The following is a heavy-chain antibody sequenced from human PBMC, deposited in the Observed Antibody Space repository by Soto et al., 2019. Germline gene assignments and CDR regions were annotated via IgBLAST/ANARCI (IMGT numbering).Heavy chain of an antibody. CDR3: ARVPDSSSPAYYYYYYGMDV. CDR1: GDSVSSNSAA. D-gene: IGHD6-6*01. Sequence: SQTLSLTCAISGDSVSSNSAAWNWIRQSPSRGLERLGRTYYRSKWYNDYAVSVKSRITINPDTSKNQFSLQLNSVTPEDTAVYYCARVPDSSSPAYYYYYYGMDVWCQGTTVTVSS. CDR2: TYYRSKWYN. J-gene: IGHJ6*02. V-gene: IGHV6-1*01.